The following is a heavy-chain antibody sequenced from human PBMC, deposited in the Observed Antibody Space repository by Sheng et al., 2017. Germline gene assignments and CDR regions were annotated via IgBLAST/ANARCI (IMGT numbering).Heavy chain of an antibody. J-gene: IGHJ6*03. CDR1: GFTFSSYS. Sequence: EVQLVESGGGLVQPGGSLRLSCAASGFTFSSYSMNWVRQAPGKGLEWVSYISSSSSTIYYADSVKGRFTISRDNAKNSLYLQMNSLRAEDTAVYYCARDRYYMDVWGKGTTVTVSS. V-gene: IGHV3-48*01. CDR3: ARDRYYMDV. CDR2: ISSSSSTI.